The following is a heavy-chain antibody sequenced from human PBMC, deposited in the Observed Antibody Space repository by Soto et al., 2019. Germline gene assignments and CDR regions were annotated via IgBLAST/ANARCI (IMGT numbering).Heavy chain of an antibody. CDR2: IYYSGST. V-gene: IGHV4-39*01. CDR1: GGSISSSSYY. D-gene: IGHD2-21*01. Sequence: PSETLSLTCTVSGGSISSSSYYWGWIRQPPGKGLEWIGSIYYSGSTYYNPSLKSRVTISVDTSKNQFSLRLSSVTAADTAVYYCASHVVVVIAKSYYFDYWGQGTLVTVSS. J-gene: IGHJ4*02. CDR3: ASHVVVVIAKSYYFDY.